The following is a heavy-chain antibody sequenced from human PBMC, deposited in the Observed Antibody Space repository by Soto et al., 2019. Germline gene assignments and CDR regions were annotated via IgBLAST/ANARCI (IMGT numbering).Heavy chain of an antibody. CDR2: IDPSDSYT. D-gene: IGHD5-12*01. CDR3: ASWTDSGYDLYYYYCMHV. J-gene: IGHJ6*02. CDR1: GYSFTSYW. V-gene: IGHV5-10-1*01. Sequence: PGESLKISCKGSGYSFTSYWISWVRQMPGKGLEWMGRIDPSDSYTNYSPSFQGHVTISADKSISTAYLQWSSLKASDTAMYYCASWTDSGYDLYYYYCMHVRGQRTTVTIAS.